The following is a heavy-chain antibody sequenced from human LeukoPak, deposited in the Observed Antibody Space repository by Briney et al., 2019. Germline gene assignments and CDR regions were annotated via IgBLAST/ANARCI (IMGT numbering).Heavy chain of an antibody. CDR2: INTDGGDT. CDR1: GFTFGSYW. Sequence: PGGSLRLSCAASGFTFGSYWMHWVRQAPGKGLVWVSRINTDGGDTIYADSVKGRFTISRDNAKNTLFLQMNSLRAEDTAVYYCARDEKIVGASGQAYWGQGTLVTVSS. J-gene: IGHJ4*02. CDR3: ARDEKIVGASGQAY. D-gene: IGHD1-26*01. V-gene: IGHV3-74*01.